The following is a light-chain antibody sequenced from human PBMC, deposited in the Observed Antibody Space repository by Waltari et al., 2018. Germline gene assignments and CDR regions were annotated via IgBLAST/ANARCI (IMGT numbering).Light chain of an antibody. CDR2: VNSDGSH. V-gene: IGLV4-69*01. Sequence: QVVLTQSPSASASLGASVKLTCTLSSGHSSYAIAWHQQQPEKGPRYLMKVNSDGSHNKGNGIPWRFSGSSSGAERYYTISGLQSEDEADYYCQTWGTGPRVFGGGTKLTVL. CDR3: QTWGTGPRV. J-gene: IGLJ2*01. CDR1: SGHSSYA.